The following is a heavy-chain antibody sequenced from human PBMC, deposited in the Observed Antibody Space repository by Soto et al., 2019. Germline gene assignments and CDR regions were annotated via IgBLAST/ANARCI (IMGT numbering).Heavy chain of an antibody. Sequence: QVQLVQSGAEVQKPGASVKVSCKTSGYIFKNYGISWVRQAPGQGLEWLGWIYPKEDRANFAQNFQGRVTLTADTPTSTVYIELRSLRFDDSGVYFCARDIDYDLDYWGQGTLVTVSS. CDR2: IYPKEDRA. D-gene: IGHD4-17*01. V-gene: IGHV1-18*01. CDR1: GYIFKNYG. CDR3: ARDIDYDLDY. J-gene: IGHJ4*02.